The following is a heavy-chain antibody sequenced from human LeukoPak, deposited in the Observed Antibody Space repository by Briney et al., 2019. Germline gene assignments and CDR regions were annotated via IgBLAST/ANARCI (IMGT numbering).Heavy chain of an antibody. CDR1: GFTFSNFA. CDR2: ISDSGGST. Sequence: GGSPRLSCAASGFTFSNFAMTWVRQAPGKGLEWVSSISDSGGSTYYADSVKGRFTISRDNYKNTLYLQMNSLRAEDTAVYYCARDPNGNYVGAFDFQRWGLGTLVTVSS. V-gene: IGHV3-23*01. J-gene: IGHJ1*01. D-gene: IGHD4-17*01. CDR3: ARDPNGNYVGAFDFQR.